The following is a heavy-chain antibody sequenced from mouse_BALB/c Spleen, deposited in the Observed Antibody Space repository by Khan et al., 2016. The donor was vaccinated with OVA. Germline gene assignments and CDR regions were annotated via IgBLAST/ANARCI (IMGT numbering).Heavy chain of an antibody. CDR1: GFIFSDYG. Sequence: EVQLVESGGGLVQPGGSRKLSCAASGFIFSDYGMAWVRQAPGKGPEWVAFISNLAYSIYYADTVTGRFTIPRENAKNTLYLEMSSLRSEDTAMYYCARSWAMDYWGQGTSVTVSS. CDR2: ISNLAYSI. V-gene: IGHV5-15*02. J-gene: IGHJ4*01. CDR3: ARSWAMDY.